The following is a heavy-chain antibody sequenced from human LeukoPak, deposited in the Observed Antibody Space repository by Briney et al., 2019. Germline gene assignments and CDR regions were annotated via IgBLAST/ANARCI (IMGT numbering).Heavy chain of an antibody. V-gene: IGHV4-39*07. Sequence: SETLSLTCTVSGGSISSYYWGWIRQPPGKGLEWIGSIYYSGSTYYNPSLKSRVTISVDTSKNQFSLKLSSVTAADTAVYYCARGGNSVPFDYWGQGTLVIVSS. CDR2: IYYSGST. CDR1: GGSISSYY. J-gene: IGHJ4*02. CDR3: ARGGNSVPFDY. D-gene: IGHD4-23*01.